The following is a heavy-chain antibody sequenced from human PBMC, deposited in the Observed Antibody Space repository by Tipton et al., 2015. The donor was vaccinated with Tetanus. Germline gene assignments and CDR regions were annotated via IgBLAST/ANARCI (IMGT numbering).Heavy chain of an antibody. J-gene: IGHJ3*02. V-gene: IGHV4-39*01. CDR3: ARHDTFIWFGQFGAFDI. CDR2: IYYSGST. D-gene: IGHD3-10*01. Sequence: TLSLTCAVYGGSFSSYYWGWIRQPPGKGLEWIGGIYYSGSTYYNPFLKSRATISVDTSKNQFSLKLSSVTAADTAVYYCARHDTFIWFGQFGAFDIWGQGTMVTVSS. CDR1: GGSFSSYY.